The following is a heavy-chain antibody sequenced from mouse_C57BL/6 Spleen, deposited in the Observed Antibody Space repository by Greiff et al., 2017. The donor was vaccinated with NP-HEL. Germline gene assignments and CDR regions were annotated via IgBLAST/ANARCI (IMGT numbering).Heavy chain of an antibody. CDR1: GYTFTDYE. D-gene: IGHD1-1*01. V-gene: IGHV1-15*01. CDR3: TREGPSYYYGSRGYFDY. J-gene: IGHJ2*01. CDR2: IDPETGGT. Sequence: VQLQESGAELVRPGASVTLSCKASGYTFTDYEMHWVKQTPVHGLEWIGAIDPETGGTAYNQKFKGKAILTADKSSSTAYMELRSLTSEDSAVYYCTREGPSYYYGSRGYFDYWGQGTTLTVSS.